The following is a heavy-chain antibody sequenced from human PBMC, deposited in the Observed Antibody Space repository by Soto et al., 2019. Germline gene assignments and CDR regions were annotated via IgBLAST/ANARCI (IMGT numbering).Heavy chain of an antibody. CDR2: IYYSGST. CDR1: GGSISSGGYY. D-gene: IGHD6-6*01. Sequence: QVRLQESGPGLVKPSQTLSLTCTVSGGSISSGGYYWSWIRQHPGKGLEWIGYIYYSGSTYYNPSLKSRVTISVDTSKNQFSLKLSSVTAADTAVYYCARDTSSSTYYYYGMDVWGQGTTVTVSS. J-gene: IGHJ6*02. CDR3: ARDTSSSTYYYYGMDV. V-gene: IGHV4-31*03.